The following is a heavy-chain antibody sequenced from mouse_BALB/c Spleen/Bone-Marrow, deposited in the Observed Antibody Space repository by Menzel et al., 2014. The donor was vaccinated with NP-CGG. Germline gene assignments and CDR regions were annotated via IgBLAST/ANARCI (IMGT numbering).Heavy chain of an antibody. CDR3: ARYDPYDYGRWFDD. CDR2: IDPANGNT. D-gene: IGHD1-1*01. Sequence: EVKLEESGAELVKPGASVKLSCTASGFNIKDTYMHWVKQRPEQGLEWIGRIDPANGNTIYDPKFQGKATITADTSSNTAYLQHSRLTSEDTAVYYCARYDPYDYGRWFDDWGAGTTVTVSS. J-gene: IGHJ1*01. CDR1: GFNIKDTY. V-gene: IGHV14-3*02.